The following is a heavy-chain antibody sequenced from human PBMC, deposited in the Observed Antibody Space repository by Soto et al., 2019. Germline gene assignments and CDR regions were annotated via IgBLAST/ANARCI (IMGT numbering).Heavy chain of an antibody. D-gene: IGHD2-2*01. CDR1: GYSFRSYG. CDR3: GRERGFFREVLRCYLDY. J-gene: IGHJ4*02. Sequence: GGSLRLSCAASGYSFRSYGMHWVRQAPGKGLEWVALIWYDGSNEYYADSVQGRFTISRDNSETTVYLQMNSLSVEDTAIYYCGRERGFFREVLRCYLDYWGQGTLVTVSS. CDR2: IWYDGSNE. V-gene: IGHV3-33*01.